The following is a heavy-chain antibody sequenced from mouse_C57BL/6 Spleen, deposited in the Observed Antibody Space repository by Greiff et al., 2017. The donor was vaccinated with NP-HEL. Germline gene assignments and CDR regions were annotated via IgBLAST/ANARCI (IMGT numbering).Heavy chain of an antibody. V-gene: IGHV5-6*02. CDR3: ARWAVVAHFDY. CDR1: GFTFSSYG. Sequence: DVKLVESGGDLVKPGGSLKLSCAASGFTFSSYGMSWVRQTPDKRLEWVATISSGGSYTYYPDSVKGRFTISRDNAKNTLYLQMSSLKSEDTAMYYCARWAVVAHFDYWGQGTTLTVSS. D-gene: IGHD1-1*01. J-gene: IGHJ2*01. CDR2: ISSGGSYT.